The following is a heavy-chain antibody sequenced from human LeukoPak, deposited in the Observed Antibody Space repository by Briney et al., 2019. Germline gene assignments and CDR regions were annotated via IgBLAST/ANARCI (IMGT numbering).Heavy chain of an antibody. CDR3: AKSRSDVVDY. Sequence: GGSLRLSCAASGFTFSTYAMTWVRQAPGKGLEWVSTITASGATTYYADSVKGRFTISRDNSKNTLYLQLNSLRAEDTAVYYCAKSRSDVVDYWGQGTLVTVSS. J-gene: IGHJ4*02. CDR1: GFTFSTYA. CDR2: ITASGATT. D-gene: IGHD3-3*01. V-gene: IGHV3-23*01.